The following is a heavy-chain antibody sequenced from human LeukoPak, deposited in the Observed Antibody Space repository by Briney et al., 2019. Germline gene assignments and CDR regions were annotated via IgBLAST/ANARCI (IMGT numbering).Heavy chain of an antibody. CDR1: GYSFTSYW. CDR2: IDPSDSYT. J-gene: IGHJ5*02. CDR3: ARRVGATGWFDP. Sequence: GESLQISCKGSGYSFTSYWIGWVRQMPGKGLEWMGRIDPSDSYTNYSPSFQGHVTISADKSISTAYLQWSSLKASDTAMYYCARRVGATGWFDPWGQGTLVTVSS. V-gene: IGHV5-10-1*01. D-gene: IGHD1-26*01.